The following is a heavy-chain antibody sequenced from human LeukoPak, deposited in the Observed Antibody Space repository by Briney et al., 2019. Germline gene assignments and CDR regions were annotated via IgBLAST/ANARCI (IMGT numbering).Heavy chain of an antibody. D-gene: IGHD3-10*01. Sequence: SETLSLTCTVSGCSISSYYWSWIRQPPGKGLEWMGYINYSGSTNYNPSLKSRVTISVDTSNNPFSLKLSRVSAADTAVYYCARWRYGSGSYYFDYWGQGTLVTVSS. CDR3: ARWRYGSGSYYFDY. J-gene: IGHJ4*02. V-gene: IGHV4-59*01. CDR1: GCSISSYY. CDR2: INYSGST.